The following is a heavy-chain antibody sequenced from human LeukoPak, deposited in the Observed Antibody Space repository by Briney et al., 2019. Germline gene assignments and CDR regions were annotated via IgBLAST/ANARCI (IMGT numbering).Heavy chain of an antibody. CDR3: PRVRKYSGYYSWYFDL. D-gene: IGHD5-12*01. CDR1: GFTFSRHG. Sequence: GGSLRLSCAASGFTFSRHGMNWVRQAPGKGLEWVSGISGSGDTTYYADSVKGRFTISRDNSKNTVYLQMNSLRAGDTAVYYCPRVRKYSGYYSWYFDLWGRGTLVTVSS. CDR2: ISGSGDTT. V-gene: IGHV3-23*01. J-gene: IGHJ2*01.